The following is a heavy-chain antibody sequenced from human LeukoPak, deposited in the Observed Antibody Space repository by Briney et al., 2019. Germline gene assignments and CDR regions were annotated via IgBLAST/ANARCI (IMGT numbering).Heavy chain of an antibody. CDR1: GFTFSSYS. J-gene: IGHJ4*02. CDR3: ARRGIAAAGPFDY. CDR2: INSSSSTI. Sequence: GGSLRLSCAASGFTFSSYSMNWVRQAPGKGLEWVSYINSSSSTIYYADSVKGRFTISRDNAKNSLYLQMNSLRAEDTAVYYCARRGIAAAGPFDYWGQGTLVTVSS. V-gene: IGHV3-48*04. D-gene: IGHD6-13*01.